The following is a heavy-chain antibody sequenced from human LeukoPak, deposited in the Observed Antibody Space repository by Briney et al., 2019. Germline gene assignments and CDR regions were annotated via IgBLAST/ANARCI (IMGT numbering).Heavy chain of an antibody. J-gene: IGHJ3*02. Sequence: SETLSLTCTVSGASMNTYYWSWIRQPAGQGLEWIGRIYTRGDTNYNPSLKSRVTMSVDTSKSQFSLRLISVTAADTGVYYCARVRDRTSYFGDLDIWGHGTMVTVSS. V-gene: IGHV4-4*07. CDR1: GASMNTYY. CDR3: ARVRDRTSYFGDLDI. D-gene: IGHD3/OR15-3a*01. CDR2: IYTRGDT.